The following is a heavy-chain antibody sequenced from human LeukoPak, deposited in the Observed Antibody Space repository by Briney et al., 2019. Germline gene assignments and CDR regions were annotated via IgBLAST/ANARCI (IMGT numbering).Heavy chain of an antibody. Sequence: GASVKVSCKAPGYTFTSYGISWVRQAPGQGLEWMGWISAYNGNTNYAQKLQGRVTMTTDTSTSTAYMELRSLRSDDTAVYYCARDWGVFITMVRGASPGRGPPYFYGMDVWGQGTTVTVSS. J-gene: IGHJ6*02. CDR2: ISAYNGNT. D-gene: IGHD3-10*01. CDR3: ARDWGVFITMVRGASPGRGPPYFYGMDV. CDR1: GYTFTSYG. V-gene: IGHV1-18*01.